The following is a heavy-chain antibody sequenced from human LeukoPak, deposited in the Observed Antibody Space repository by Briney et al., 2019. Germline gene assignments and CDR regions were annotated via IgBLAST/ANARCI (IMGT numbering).Heavy chain of an antibody. CDR3: ARISVGAAGSNWFDP. D-gene: IGHD6-13*01. CDR2: IYYSGST. Sequence: SETLSLTCTVSGGSISSSSYYWGWIRQPPGKGLEWIGSIYYSGSTYYNPSLKSRVTISVDTSKNQFSLKLSSVTATDTAVYYCARISVGAAGSNWFDPWGQGTLVTVSS. CDR1: GGSISSSSYY. V-gene: IGHV4-39*01. J-gene: IGHJ5*02.